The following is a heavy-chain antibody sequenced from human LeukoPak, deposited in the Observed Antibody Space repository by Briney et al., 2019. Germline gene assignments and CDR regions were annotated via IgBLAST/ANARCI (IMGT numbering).Heavy chain of an antibody. CDR3: ARVRTVTPGRGYWFDP. V-gene: IGHV4-38-2*02. CDR1: GYSISSGYY. J-gene: IGHJ5*02. Sequence: SETLSLTCTVSGYSISSGYYWGWIRQPPGKGLEWIGSLYHTGNTYYNPSLKSRVTISLDTSKNQFSLKLSSVTAADTAVYYCARVRTVTPGRGYWFDPWGQGTLVTVSS. CDR2: LYHTGNT. D-gene: IGHD4-17*01.